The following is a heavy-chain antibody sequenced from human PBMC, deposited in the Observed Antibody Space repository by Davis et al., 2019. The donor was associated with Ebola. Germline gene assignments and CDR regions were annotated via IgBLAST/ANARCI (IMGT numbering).Heavy chain of an antibody. CDR1: GFTFSSYA. Sequence: GESLKISCAASGFTFSSYAMSWVRQAPGKGLEWVSAISGSGGSTYYADSVKGRFTISRDNSKNTLYLQMNSLRAEDTAVYYCAKDSLITIFGVDPRLAFDYWGQGTLVTVSS. CDR3: AKDSLITIFGVDPRLAFDY. V-gene: IGHV3-23*01. CDR2: ISGSGGST. J-gene: IGHJ4*02. D-gene: IGHD3-3*01.